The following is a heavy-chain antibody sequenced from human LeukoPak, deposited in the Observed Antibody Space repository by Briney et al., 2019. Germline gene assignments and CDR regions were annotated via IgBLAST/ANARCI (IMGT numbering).Heavy chain of an antibody. CDR2: IYYSGST. V-gene: IGHV4-30-4*01. CDR3: ARNYYDILTLDY. CDR1: GVSISSGDYY. J-gene: IGHJ4*02. D-gene: IGHD3-22*01. Sequence: QTSETLSLTCTVSGVSISSGDYYWSWIRQPPGKGLEWIGYIYYSGSTYYNPSLKSRVTISVDTSKNQFSLKLSSVTAADTAVYYCARNYYDILTLDYWGQGTLVTVSS.